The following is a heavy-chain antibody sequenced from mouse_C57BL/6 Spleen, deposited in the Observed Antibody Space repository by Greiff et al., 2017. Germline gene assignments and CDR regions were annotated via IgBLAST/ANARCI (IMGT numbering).Heavy chain of an antibody. J-gene: IGHJ4*01. Sequence: VKLMESGPGLVAPSQSLSITCTVSGFSLTSYGVHWVRQPPGKGLELLVVIWSDGSTTYNSALKSRLSISKDNSKSQVFLKMNSLQTDDTAMYYCARHKSNFYAMDYWGQGTSVTVSS. CDR3: ARHKSNFYAMDY. D-gene: IGHD2-5*01. CDR2: IWSDGST. CDR1: GFSLTSYG. V-gene: IGHV2-6-1*01.